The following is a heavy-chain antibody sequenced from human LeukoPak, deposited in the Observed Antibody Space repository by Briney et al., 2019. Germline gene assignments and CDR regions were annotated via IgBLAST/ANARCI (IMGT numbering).Heavy chain of an antibody. D-gene: IGHD3-10*01. CDR3: ARSPGGYFDF. J-gene: IGHJ4*01. CDR1: GDSTSTYY. Sequence: PSGTLSLTCTVSGDSTSTYYWSWIRQPPGKGFEWIGYITYNGKTDSYPSLKSRVTLSLDTSKKQFSLTLNSVTAADTAVYYCARSPGGYFDFWGHGALVTVSS. V-gene: IGHV4-59*08. CDR2: ITYNGKT.